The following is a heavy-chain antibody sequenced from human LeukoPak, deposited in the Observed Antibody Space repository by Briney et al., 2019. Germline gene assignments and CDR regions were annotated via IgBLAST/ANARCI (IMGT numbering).Heavy chain of an antibody. J-gene: IGHJ4*02. Sequence: PGGSLRLSCAASGFTFSIYWMHWVRQAPEKGLVCVSRTNSDGSSAIYADSVKGRFTFSRDNAKNTLYLQMNSLRAEDTAVYYCVRDKFGTLIYGSSCFDSWGQGTLVTVSS. D-gene: IGHD6-6*01. CDR3: VRDKFGTLIYGSSCFDS. CDR1: GFTFSIYW. CDR2: TNSDGSSA. V-gene: IGHV3-74*01.